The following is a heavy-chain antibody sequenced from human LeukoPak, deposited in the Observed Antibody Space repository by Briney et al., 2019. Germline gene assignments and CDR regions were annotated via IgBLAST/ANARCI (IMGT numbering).Heavy chain of an antibody. CDR3: ARGGPVVPAAN. CDR1: GGSATSYY. V-gene: IGHV4-4*07. Sequence: SETLSHTCAVSGGSATSYYWNSIRHPARKGLEWIRRIYTSGSTNYNPSLKSRVTMSVDTSKNQFSLKLSSVTAADTAVYYCARGGPVVPAANWGQGTLVTVSS. J-gene: IGHJ4*02. CDR2: IYTSGST. D-gene: IGHD2-2*01.